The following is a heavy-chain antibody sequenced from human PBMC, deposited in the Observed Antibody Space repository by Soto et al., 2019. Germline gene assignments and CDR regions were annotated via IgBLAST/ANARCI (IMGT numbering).Heavy chain of an antibody. CDR3: ARGMTTVTTLDY. J-gene: IGHJ4*02. CDR1: GGSISSSSYY. Sequence: PSETLSLTSTVSGGSISSSSYYWGWIRQPPGKGLEWIGSIYHSGSTYYNPSLKSRVTISVDRSKNQFSLKLSSVTAADTAVYYCARGMTTVTTLDYWGQGTLVTVSS. CDR2: IYHSGST. D-gene: IGHD4-4*01. V-gene: IGHV4-39*07.